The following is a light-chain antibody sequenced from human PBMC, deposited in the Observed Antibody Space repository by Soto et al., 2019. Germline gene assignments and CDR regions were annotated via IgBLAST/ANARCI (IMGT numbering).Light chain of an antibody. CDR1: SSDVGGYDY. V-gene: IGLV2-14*01. Sequence: QSVLTQPASMSGSPGQSITISCTGTSSDVGGYDYVSWYQPHPGKAPKLMVFEVSNRPSGVSYRFSGSKSSNTASLTISGLQAEDEADYFCSSYSISTAYLFGTGTKV. J-gene: IGLJ1*01. CDR3: SSYSISTAYL. CDR2: EVS.